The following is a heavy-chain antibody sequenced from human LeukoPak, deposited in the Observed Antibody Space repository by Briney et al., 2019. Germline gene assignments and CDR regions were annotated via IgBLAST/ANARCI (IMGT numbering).Heavy chain of an antibody. CDR3: AKDQSDKGSYAAFDY. V-gene: IGHV3-23*01. J-gene: IGHJ4*02. D-gene: IGHD3-10*01. CDR2: ISGGGDNT. CDR1: GFTFNTYA. Sequence: GGSLRLSCAASGFTFNTYAMNWVRQAPGKGLEWVSAISGGGDNTYYADSVKGRFTISRDDSKNTVYLQMNSLRAEDTAAYYCAKDQSDKGSYAAFDYWGQGTLVPVSS.